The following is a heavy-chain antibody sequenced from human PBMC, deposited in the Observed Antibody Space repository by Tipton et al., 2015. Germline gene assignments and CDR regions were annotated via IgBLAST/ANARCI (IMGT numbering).Heavy chain of an antibody. J-gene: IGHJ3*01. V-gene: IGHV3-7*01. Sequence: SLRLSCAASGITFSFYWMSWLRQAPGKGLEWVGQINQDGGEEYYVDSVKGRFSISRDNAKNSLYLHMTTLRAEDTAVYYCARDVNGGYFDVWGPGTTVTVSP. D-gene: IGHD7-27*01. CDR3: ARDVNGGYFDV. CDR1: GITFSFYW. CDR2: INQDGGEE.